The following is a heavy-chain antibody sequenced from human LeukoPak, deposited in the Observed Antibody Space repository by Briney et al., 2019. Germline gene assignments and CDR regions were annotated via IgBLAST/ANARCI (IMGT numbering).Heavy chain of an antibody. D-gene: IGHD2-2*01. CDR1: GYTLTELS. V-gene: IGHV1-24*01. Sequence: ASVKVSCKVSGYTLTELSMHWVRQAPGKGLEWMGGFDPEDGETIYAQKFQGRVTMTEDTSTDTAYMELSSLRSEDTAVYYCATEGYCSSTSCAWFAPWAQGPLVTVSS. J-gene: IGHJ5*02. CDR3: ATEGYCSSTSCAWFAP. CDR2: FDPEDGET.